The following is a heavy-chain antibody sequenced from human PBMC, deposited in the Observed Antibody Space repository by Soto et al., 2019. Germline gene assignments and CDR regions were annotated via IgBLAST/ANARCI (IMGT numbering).Heavy chain of an antibody. CDR2: ISATSKST. Sequence: VGSLRLSCAASGFTFSSYAMTWVRQTPGKGLEWVSTISATSKSTYYADSVKGRFTISRDNFKDTLFLQMSSLRAEDTALYYCTKGGPYSDHELDSWDQGTLVTVSS. V-gene: IGHV3-23*01. CDR3: TKGGPYSDHELDS. D-gene: IGHD4-17*01. CDR1: GFTFSSYA. J-gene: IGHJ4*02.